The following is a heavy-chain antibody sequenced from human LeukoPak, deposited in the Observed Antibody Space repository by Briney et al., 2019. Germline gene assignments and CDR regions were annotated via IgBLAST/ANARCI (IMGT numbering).Heavy chain of an antibody. CDR2: MNTNSGNT. Sequence: ASVKVSCKASGYTFTSYDINWVRQATGQGLEWMGWMNTNSGNTGYAQKFQGRVTITRNTSISTAYMELSSLRSEDTAVYYCARGTARPFRDFDYWGQGTLVTVSS. J-gene: IGHJ4*02. D-gene: IGHD6-6*01. CDR3: ARGTARPFRDFDY. V-gene: IGHV1-8*03. CDR1: GYTFTSYD.